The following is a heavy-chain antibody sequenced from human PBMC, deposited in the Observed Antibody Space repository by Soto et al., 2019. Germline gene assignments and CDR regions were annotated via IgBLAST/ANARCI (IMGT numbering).Heavy chain of an antibody. D-gene: IGHD2-21*01. CDR2: INHSGST. CDR1: GGSFSGYY. J-gene: IGHJ6*02. V-gene: IGHV4-34*01. CDR3: ARAAPRLVIRWDYYYYGMDV. Sequence: NPSETLSLTCAVYGGSFSGYYWSWIRQPPGKGLEWIGEINHSGSTNYNPSLKSRVTISVDTSKNQFSLKLSSVTAADTAVYYCARAAPRLVIRWDYYYYGMDVWGQGTTVTVSS.